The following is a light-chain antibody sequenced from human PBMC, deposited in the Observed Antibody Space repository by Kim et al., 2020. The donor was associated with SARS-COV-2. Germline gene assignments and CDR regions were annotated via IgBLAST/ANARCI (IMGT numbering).Light chain of an antibody. J-gene: IGKJ2*01. Sequence: SPGERATLSCRASQSVSRSFLACYQHKPGQAPRLLIYGASNRPTGIPDRFSGSGSGTDFTLTISRLEPEDFAVYYCQQYGSSPPFTFGQGTKLEI. CDR2: GAS. CDR1: QSVSRSF. V-gene: IGKV3-20*01. CDR3: QQYGSSPPFT.